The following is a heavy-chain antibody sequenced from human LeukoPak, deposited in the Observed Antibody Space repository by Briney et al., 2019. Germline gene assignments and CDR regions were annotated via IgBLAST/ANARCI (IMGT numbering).Heavy chain of an antibody. CDR1: GFTFSTYP. V-gene: IGHV3-21*01. CDR3: ARGYGDYGKYYFDS. Sequence: GGSLRLSCAASGFTFSTYPMNWVRQAPGKGLEWVSSISSGSGYIYYADSVKGRFIVSRDNAKNSLYLQMNSLRAEDTAVYYCARGYGDYGKYYFDSWGQGTLVTVSS. D-gene: IGHD4-17*01. J-gene: IGHJ4*02. CDR2: ISSGSGYI.